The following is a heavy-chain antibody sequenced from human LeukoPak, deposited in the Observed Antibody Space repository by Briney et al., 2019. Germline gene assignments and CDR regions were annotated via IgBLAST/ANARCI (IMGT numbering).Heavy chain of an antibody. J-gene: IGHJ5*02. V-gene: IGHV4-59*01. CDR1: GGSFSGYY. CDR2: IYYSGST. D-gene: IGHD3-9*01. Sequence: SETLSLTCAVYGGSFSGYYWSWIRQPPGKGLEWIGYIYYSGSTNYNPSLKSRVTISVDTSKNQFSLKLSSVTAADTAVYYCARGYYDILTGYYANWFDPWGQGTLVTVSS. CDR3: ARGYYDILTGYYANWFDP.